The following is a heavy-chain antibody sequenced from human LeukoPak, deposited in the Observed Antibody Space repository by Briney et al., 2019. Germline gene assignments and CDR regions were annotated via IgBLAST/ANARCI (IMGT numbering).Heavy chain of an antibody. Sequence: ASVKVSCKASGYTFSGYYMHWVRQAPGQGLEWMGWINPNSGGTNYAQKFQGRVTLTRDTSLSTAYMELSRLRSDDTAVYYCARSCGSGSYFGLPFRCNWFDPWGQGTLVTVSS. CDR3: ARSCGSGSYFGLPFRCNWFDP. J-gene: IGHJ5*02. CDR1: GYTFSGYY. CDR2: INPNSGGT. D-gene: IGHD3-10*01. V-gene: IGHV1-2*02.